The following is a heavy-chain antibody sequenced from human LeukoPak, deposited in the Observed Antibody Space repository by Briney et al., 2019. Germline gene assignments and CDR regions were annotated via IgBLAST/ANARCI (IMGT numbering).Heavy chain of an antibody. CDR2: ISYDGSNK. CDR3: AKDRSASVIDP. J-gene: IGHJ5*02. D-gene: IGHD4-17*01. V-gene: IGHV3-30*18. CDR1: GFTFSSYW. Sequence: GGSLRLSCAATGFTFSSYWMHWVRQAPGKGLEWVAVISYDGSNKYYADSVKGRFTISRDNSKNTLYLQMNSLRAEDTAVYYCAKDRSASVIDPWGQGTLVTVSS.